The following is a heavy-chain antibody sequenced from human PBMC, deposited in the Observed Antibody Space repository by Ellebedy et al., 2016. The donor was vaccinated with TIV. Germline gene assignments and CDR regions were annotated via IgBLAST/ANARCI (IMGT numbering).Heavy chain of an antibody. CDR1: GFTFSSFT. Sequence: GESLKISCAASGFTFSSFTMNWVRQAPGKGLEWVSSISTIGKYIHIADSVKGRFTVSRDNTKNSLYLEMSSLRVEDTAIYYCARPAATYNSSWYDFDCWGQGTLVTVSS. CDR2: ISTIGKYI. CDR3: ARPAATYNSSWYDFDC. V-gene: IGHV3-21*01. D-gene: IGHD6-13*01. J-gene: IGHJ4*02.